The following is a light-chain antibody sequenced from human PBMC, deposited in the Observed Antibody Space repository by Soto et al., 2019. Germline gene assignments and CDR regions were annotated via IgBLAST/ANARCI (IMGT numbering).Light chain of an antibody. CDR2: DAS. Sequence: EIVLTQSPATLSLSPGERATLSCRASQSVSSYLAWYQQKPGQAPRLLIYDASNRATGIPARFSGSGSGTDFTLTISSLEPEDFAVYYCQQRSNWPPGRYTFCQGTKLEIK. CDR1: QSVSSY. V-gene: IGKV3-11*01. J-gene: IGKJ2*01. CDR3: QQRSNWPPGRYT.